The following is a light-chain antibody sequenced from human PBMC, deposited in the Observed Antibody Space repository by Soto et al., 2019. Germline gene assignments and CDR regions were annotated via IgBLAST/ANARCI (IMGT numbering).Light chain of an antibody. J-gene: IGKJ3*01. Sequence: MTQSPSSLSASVGDSFTISCRSSQNINKNLNWYQQKPGQAPRLLIYGASTRATGIPARFSGSGSGTEFTLTISSLQSEDFAVYFCQQYNNWPPVTFGPGTKVDI. V-gene: IGKV3-15*01. CDR2: GAS. CDR3: QQYNNWPPVT. CDR1: QNINKN.